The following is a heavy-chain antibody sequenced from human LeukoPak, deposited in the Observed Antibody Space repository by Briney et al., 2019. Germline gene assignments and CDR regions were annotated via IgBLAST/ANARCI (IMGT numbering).Heavy chain of an antibody. D-gene: IGHD5-12*01. CDR2: IYYGGAT. CDR1: GGSINSYS. Sequence: PSETLSLTCTLSGGSINSYSWSWIRQPPGKGLEWIGYIYYGGATNYNPFLKSRVTIAVDTSKNQLSLRLNSVTAADTAVYYCTRGTGRVATMDYWAQGTLVTVSS. V-gene: IGHV4-59*01. CDR3: TRGTGRVATMDY. J-gene: IGHJ4*02.